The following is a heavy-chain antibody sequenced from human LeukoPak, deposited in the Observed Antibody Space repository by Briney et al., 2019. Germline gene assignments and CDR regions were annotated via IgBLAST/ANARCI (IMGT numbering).Heavy chain of an antibody. D-gene: IGHD7-27*01. J-gene: IGHJ3*02. V-gene: IGHV6-1*01. CDR3: ARDADWGYDAFCI. Sequence: SQTLSLTCAISGDSVSVNSHVWNWIRQSPSRGLEWLGRTYYKSKWYNDYAVSVKSRITISPDTSKNQFSLQLNSVTPEDTAVYYCARDADWGYDAFCIWGQGTMVTVSS. CDR2: TYYKSKWYN. CDR1: GDSVSVNSHV.